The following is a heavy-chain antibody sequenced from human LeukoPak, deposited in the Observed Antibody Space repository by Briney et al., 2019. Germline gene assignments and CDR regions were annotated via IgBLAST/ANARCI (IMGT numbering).Heavy chain of an antibody. D-gene: IGHD3-10*01. CDR3: ARLRSHGDDGFDI. Sequence: ASAKVSCTASGYTFTGYYIHWVRQAPGQGLEWIGWIYPNSGGTDYAQKIQGRVTMTRDTSISTAYMELSGLRSDDTAMYYCARLRSHGDDGFDIWGQGTMVTVSS. CDR2: IYPNSGGT. J-gene: IGHJ3*02. CDR1: GYTFTGYY. V-gene: IGHV1-2*02.